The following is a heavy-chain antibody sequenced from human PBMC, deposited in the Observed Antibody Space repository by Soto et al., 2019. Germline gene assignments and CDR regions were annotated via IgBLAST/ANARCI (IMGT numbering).Heavy chain of an antibody. D-gene: IGHD2-21*02. Sequence: EVQLLESGGGLVQPGGSLRLSCAASGFPFDDYGMTWVRQAPGKGLEWVSTISESGGSTYYAYSVKGRFTIARDNSKNTQYLQTTSLTAEDPDVYYWANFVTSGSWGRGTLVAVSS. CDR2: ISESGGST. CDR1: GFPFDDYG. V-gene: IGHV3-23*01. CDR3: ANFVTSGS. J-gene: IGHJ5*02.